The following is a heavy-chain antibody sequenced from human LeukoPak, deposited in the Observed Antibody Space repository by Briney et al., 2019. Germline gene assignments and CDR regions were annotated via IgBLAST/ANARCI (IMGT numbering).Heavy chain of an antibody. CDR3: ARSYYYDSSGYPFDY. CDR1: GFTFSSYG. J-gene: IGHJ4*02. CDR2: ICDDGSNK. Sequence: GGSLRLSCAASGFTFSSYGMHWVRQAPGKGLEWVAGICDDGSNKYYAESEKGGFTISRGNSKNTLYLKMNSLRAEDTAVYYCARSYYYDSSGYPFDYWGQGTLVTVSS. D-gene: IGHD3-22*01. V-gene: IGHV3-33*01.